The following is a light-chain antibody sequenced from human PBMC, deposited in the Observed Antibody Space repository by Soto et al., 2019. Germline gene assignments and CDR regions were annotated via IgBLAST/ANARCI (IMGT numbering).Light chain of an antibody. CDR1: SSNIGAGYD. Sequence: QSVLTQPPSVSGAPGQRVTISCTGSSSNIGAGYDVHWYQQLPGTAPKLLIYGNSNRPSXXXDXFSGSKSGTSASLAITGLQAEDEADYYCQSYDSSLSRVFGGGTKLTVL. CDR3: QSYDSSLSRV. V-gene: IGLV1-40*01. CDR2: GNS. J-gene: IGLJ2*01.